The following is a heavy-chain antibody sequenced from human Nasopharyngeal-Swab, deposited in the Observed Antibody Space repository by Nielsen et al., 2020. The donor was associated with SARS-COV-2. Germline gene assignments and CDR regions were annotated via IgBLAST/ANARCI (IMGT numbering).Heavy chain of an antibody. V-gene: IGHV4-38-2*02. CDR2: IYHSGST. Sequence: LSLSCTVSGYSISSGYYSGWIRLPPGKGLEWMGSIYHSGSTYYNPSLKSPVTISVDTSKNQISQKLSSVTAADTAVYYCARGGYSSGWVVYWGQGTLVTVSS. D-gene: IGHD6-19*01. J-gene: IGHJ4*02. CDR1: GYSISSGYY. CDR3: ARGGYSSGWVVY.